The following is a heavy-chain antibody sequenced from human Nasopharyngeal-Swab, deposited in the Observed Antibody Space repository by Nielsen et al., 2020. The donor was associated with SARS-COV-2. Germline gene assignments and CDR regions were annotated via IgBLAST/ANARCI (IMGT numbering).Heavy chain of an antibody. J-gene: IGHJ5*02. V-gene: IGHV4-34*01. CDR3: ASVGSSSWYQLWFDP. Sequence: WIRQPPGEGLEWIGEINHSGSTNYNPSLKNRVTISVDTSKNQFSLKLSSVTAADTAVYYCASVGSSSWYQLWFDPWGQGTLVTVSS. CDR2: INHSGST. D-gene: IGHD6-13*01.